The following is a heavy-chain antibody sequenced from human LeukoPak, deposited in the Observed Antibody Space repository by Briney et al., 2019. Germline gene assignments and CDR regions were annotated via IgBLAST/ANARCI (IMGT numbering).Heavy chain of an antibody. V-gene: IGHV3-23*01. CDR1: GFTFSSYA. J-gene: IGHJ4*02. CDR3: AKDTMSGCSSTSCPYYFDQ. Sequence: GGSLRLSCAASGFTFSSYAMSWVRQAPGRGLDWVSAISDSGGTTYYADSVKGRFTISRDNSKNTLHLQMNSLRAEDTAVYYCAKDTMSGCSSTSCPYYFDQWGQGTLVTVSS. D-gene: IGHD2-2*01. CDR2: ISDSGGTT.